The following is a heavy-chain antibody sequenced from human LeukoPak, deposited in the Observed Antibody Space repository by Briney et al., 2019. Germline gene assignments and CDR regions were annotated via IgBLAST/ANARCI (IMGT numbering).Heavy chain of an antibody. D-gene: IGHD3-10*01. CDR1: GCTFNNYA. J-gene: IGHJ4*02. Sequence: GGSLRLSCAASGCTFNNYAMSWVRHAPGAGLELVSAISRNSDSRYYADTVRGRITIYTDNSKNTLYLHMNSLRAEDTAVYYCATSRPMVRPDFDYWGQGTLVTVSS. CDR3: ATSRPMVRPDFDY. V-gene: IGHV3-23*01. CDR2: ISRNSDSR.